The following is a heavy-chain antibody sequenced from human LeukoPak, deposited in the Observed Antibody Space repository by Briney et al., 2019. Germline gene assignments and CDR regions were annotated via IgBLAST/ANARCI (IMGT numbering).Heavy chain of an antibody. D-gene: IGHD2/OR15-2a*01. CDR1: GFTFSSYA. CDR2: ISGSGGST. CDR3: AKVVAGNIAYYFDY. Sequence: GGSLRLSCAASGFTFSSYAMSWVRQAPGKGLEWVSAISGSGGSTYYADSVRGRFTISRDNSKNTLYLQMNSLRAEDTAVDYCAKVVAGNIAYYFDYWGQGILVAVSS. V-gene: IGHV3-23*01. J-gene: IGHJ4*02.